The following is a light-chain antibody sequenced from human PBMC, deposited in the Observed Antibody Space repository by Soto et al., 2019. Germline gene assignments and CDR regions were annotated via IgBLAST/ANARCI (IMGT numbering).Light chain of an antibody. Sequence: LTHPRSVSGSPGQSVTISCTGTGSDVGNYNYVSWYQQHPGKAPNLMIYDVTKRPSGVPDRISGSKSGNTASLTISGLQAEDEADYYCCSYAGRYTYVFGTGTKVTVL. CDR1: GSDVGNYNY. CDR2: DVT. J-gene: IGLJ1*01. V-gene: IGLV2-11*01. CDR3: CSYAGRYTYV.